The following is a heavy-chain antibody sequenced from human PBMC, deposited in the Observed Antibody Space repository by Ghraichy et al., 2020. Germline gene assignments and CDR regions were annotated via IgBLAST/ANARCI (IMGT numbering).Heavy chain of an antibody. CDR1: GGSISSYY. CDR2: IYYSGST. J-gene: IGHJ1*01. D-gene: IGHD6-13*01. CDR3: ARGGRIAAAGTLYFQH. V-gene: IGHV4-59*01. Sequence: SETLSLTCTVSGGSISSYYWSWIRQPPGKGLEWIGYIYYSGSTNYNPSLKSRVTISVDTSKNQFSLKLSSVTAADTAVYYCARGGRIAAAGTLYFQHWGQGTLVTVSS.